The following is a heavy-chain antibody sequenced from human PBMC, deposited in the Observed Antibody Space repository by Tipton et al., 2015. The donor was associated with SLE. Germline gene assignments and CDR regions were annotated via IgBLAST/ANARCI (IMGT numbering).Heavy chain of an antibody. CDR2: ISTLSGNT. CDR1: GYTFTVFD. D-gene: IGHD6-6*01. J-gene: IGHJ4*02. V-gene: IGHV1-18*01. Sequence: QSGAEVKKPGASVKVSCQASGYTFTVFDIVWVRQAPGQGLEWMGWISTLSGNTDYAQKLQGRVTMTTDTSTSTAYMELRSLRSDDTAVYYCASSIAGVYYFDYWGQGTLVTVSS. CDR3: ASSIAGVYYFDY.